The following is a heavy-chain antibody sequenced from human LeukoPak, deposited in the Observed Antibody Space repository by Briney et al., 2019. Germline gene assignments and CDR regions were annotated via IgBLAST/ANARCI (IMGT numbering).Heavy chain of an antibody. CDR3: ARGPIGGLRKGFDI. Sequence: ASVKVSCKASGGTFSSYAISWVRQAPGQGLEWMGWINTHSGATNYAQHFQGRVTMTTDTSVTTAYMDLDGLKSDDAAVYFCARGPIGGLRKGFDIWGQGTLVTVSS. V-gene: IGHV1-2*02. D-gene: IGHD1-26*01. CDR1: GGTFSSYA. J-gene: IGHJ4*02. CDR2: INTHSGAT.